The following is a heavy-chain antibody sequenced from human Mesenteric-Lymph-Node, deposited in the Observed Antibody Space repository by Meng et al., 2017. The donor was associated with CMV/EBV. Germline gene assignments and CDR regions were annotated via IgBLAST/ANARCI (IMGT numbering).Heavy chain of an antibody. J-gene: IGHJ4*02. CDR1: GYSFSRNW. Sequence: GGSLRLSCKGSGYSFSRNWIAWVRQLPGKGLEWMGIIYPGDSDARYSPSFQGQVTFSADKSISTAYLQWSSLKASDTAIYYCARHAGDDGSSWTPFDYWGQGTLVTVSS. CDR3: ARHAGDDGSSWTPFDY. D-gene: IGHD6-13*01. CDR2: IYPGDSDA. V-gene: IGHV5-51*01.